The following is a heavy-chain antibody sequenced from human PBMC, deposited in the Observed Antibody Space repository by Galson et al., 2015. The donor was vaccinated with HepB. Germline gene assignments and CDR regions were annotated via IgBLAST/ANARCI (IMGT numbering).Heavy chain of an antibody. CDR3: ARVKEGSSWYYLVSPSFDY. Sequence: SVKVSCKASGYTFTSYAMNWVRQAPGQGLEWMGWINTNTGDPTYAQGFTGRFVFSLDTSVSTAYLQISSLKAEDTAVYYCARVKEGSSWYYLVSPSFDYWGQGTLVTVSS. J-gene: IGHJ4*02. CDR1: GYTFTSYA. V-gene: IGHV7-4-1*02. CDR2: INTNTGDP. D-gene: IGHD6-13*01.